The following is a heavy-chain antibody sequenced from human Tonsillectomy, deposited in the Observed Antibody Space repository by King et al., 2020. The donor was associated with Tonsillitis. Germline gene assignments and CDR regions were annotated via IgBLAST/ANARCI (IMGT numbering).Heavy chain of an antibody. CDR2: IYGRRGT. V-gene: IGHV4-59*08. Sequence: QLQESGPGLVKPSETLSLTCTVSGGSISSYYWSWIRQPPGKGLEWFGDIYGRRGTNFNPSLKSRVTMSMDTSKNQFSLRLSAETAADTALYYCARQGRYSYGDLAYWGQGTLVTVSS. J-gene: IGHJ4*02. CDR1: GGSISSYY. CDR3: ARQGRYSYGDLAY. D-gene: IGHD5-18*01.